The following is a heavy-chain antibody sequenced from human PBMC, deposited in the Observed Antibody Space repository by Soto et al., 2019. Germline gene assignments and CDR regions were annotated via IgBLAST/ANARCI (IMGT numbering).Heavy chain of an antibody. CDR2: ISGSGGSA. Sequence: GGSLRLSCAASGFTFSSYAMSWVRQAPGKGLEWVSAISGSGGSAYYADSVKGRFTISRDNSKNTLYLQMNSLRAEDTAVYYCAKGGYYDSSGYYTFDYWGQGTLVTVSS. CDR1: GFTFSSYA. D-gene: IGHD3-22*01. CDR3: AKGGYYDSSGYYTFDY. J-gene: IGHJ4*02. V-gene: IGHV3-23*01.